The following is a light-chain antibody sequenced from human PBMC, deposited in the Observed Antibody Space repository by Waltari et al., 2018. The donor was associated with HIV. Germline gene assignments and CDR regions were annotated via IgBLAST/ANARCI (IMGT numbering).Light chain of an antibody. CDR1: ALPKQY. CDR2: KNT. CDR3: QSEDSISTYVI. Sequence: SYELTQPPSVSLSPGQTARITCSGDALPKQYAYWYQQKPGQAPVLVIYKNTERPSGFPERFPGSSSGTTVTLTISGVQAEDEADYYCQSEDSISTYVIFGGGTKLTVL. V-gene: IGLV3-25*03. J-gene: IGLJ2*01.